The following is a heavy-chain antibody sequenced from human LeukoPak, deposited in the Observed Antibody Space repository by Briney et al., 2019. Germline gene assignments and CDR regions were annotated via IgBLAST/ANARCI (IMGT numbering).Heavy chain of an antibody. J-gene: IGHJ6*02. D-gene: IGHD2-15*01. Sequence: GASVKVSCKASGGTSSSYAISWVRQAPGQGLEWMGGIIPIFGTANYAQKFQGRVTITADESTSTAYMELSSLRSEDTAVYYCARVGPLGYYYGMDVWGQGTTVTVSS. CDR2: IIPIFGTA. V-gene: IGHV1-69*13. CDR3: ARVGPLGYYYGMDV. CDR1: GGTSSSYA.